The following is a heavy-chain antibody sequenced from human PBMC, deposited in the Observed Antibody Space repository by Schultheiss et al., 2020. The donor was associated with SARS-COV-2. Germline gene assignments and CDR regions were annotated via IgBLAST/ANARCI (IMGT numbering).Heavy chain of an antibody. CDR3: AVDSSGYLDAFDI. V-gene: IGHV4-61*01. D-gene: IGHD3-22*01. Sequence: SQTLSLTCTVSGGSVSSGSYYWSWIRQPPGKGLEWIGYIYYSGSTNYNPSVKSRVTMSVDKSKNQFSLKLSSVTAADTAVYYCAVDSSGYLDAFDIWGQGTMVTVSS. CDR1: GGSVSSGSYY. J-gene: IGHJ3*02. CDR2: IYYSGST.